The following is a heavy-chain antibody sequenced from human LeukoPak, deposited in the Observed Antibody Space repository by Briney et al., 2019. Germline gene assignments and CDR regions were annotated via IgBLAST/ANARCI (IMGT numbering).Heavy chain of an antibody. D-gene: IGHD6-19*01. V-gene: IGHV4-30-2*05. Sequence: ASETLSLTCAVSGGSISNGGYSWSWIRQPPGKGLEWIGYIYHSGSTYYNPSLKSRVTISVDTSKNQFSLKLSSVTAADTAVYYCARTGDSSGRFDYWGQGTLVTVSS. J-gene: IGHJ4*02. CDR3: ARTGDSSGRFDY. CDR1: GGSISNGGYS. CDR2: IYHSGST.